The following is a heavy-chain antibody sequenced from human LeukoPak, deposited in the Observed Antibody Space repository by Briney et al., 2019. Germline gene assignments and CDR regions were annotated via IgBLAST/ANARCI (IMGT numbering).Heavy chain of an antibody. CDR2: INHSGST. J-gene: IGHJ6*02. Sequence: PSETLSLTCIVSGGSVRSDNYYWSWIRQPPGRGLEWIGEINHSGSTNYNPSLKSRVTISVDTSKNQFSLKLSSVTAADTAVYYCARGAYGDPTYYYYGMDVWGQGTTVTVSS. D-gene: IGHD4-17*01. CDR3: ARGAYGDPTYYYYGMDV. V-gene: IGHV4-61*01. CDR1: GGSVRSDNYY.